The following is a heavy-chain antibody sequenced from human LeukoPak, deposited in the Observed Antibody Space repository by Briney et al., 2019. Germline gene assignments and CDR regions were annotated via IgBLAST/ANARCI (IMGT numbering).Heavy chain of an antibody. CDR2: TFGSGGSA. CDR1: GFTFGSYA. V-gene: IGHV3-23*01. D-gene: IGHD2-15*01. CDR3: AKTTTGYSSGRYPAWPIDY. J-gene: IGHJ4*02. Sequence: GGSLRLPCAASGFTFGSYAMSWVRQAPGKGLEWVSGTFGSGGSAHYADSVKGRFTISRDNSKNTVYLQMDSLRAEDTAIYYCAKTTTGYSSGRYPAWPIDYWGQGTLVTVSS.